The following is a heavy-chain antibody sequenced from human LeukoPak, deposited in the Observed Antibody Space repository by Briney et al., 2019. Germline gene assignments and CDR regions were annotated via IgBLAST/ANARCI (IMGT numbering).Heavy chain of an antibody. V-gene: IGHV3-49*03. CDR1: GFTFGDYA. CDR2: IKSKAYGGTT. CDR3: SRSPYLYYYFYYMDV. Sequence: GGSLRLSCTASGFTFGDYAMSWFRQAPGKGLEWVGFIKSKAYGGTTEYAASVKGRFAISRDDSKSIAYLQMNSLKTEETAVYYCSRSPYLYYYFYYMDVWDKGTTVTVSS. J-gene: IGHJ6*03.